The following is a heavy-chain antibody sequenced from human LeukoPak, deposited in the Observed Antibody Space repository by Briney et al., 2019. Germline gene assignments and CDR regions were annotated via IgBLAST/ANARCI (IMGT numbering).Heavy chain of an antibody. J-gene: IGHJ4*02. V-gene: IGHV3-73*01. CDR3: AIQTHGSFDY. D-gene: IGHD3-16*02. CDR1: GFTFSGSA. CDR2: IRSKANSYAT. Sequence: GGSLRLSCAASGFTFSGSAMHWVRQASGKGLEWVGRIRSKANSYATAYAASVKGRFTISRDDSKNTAYLQMNSPKTEDTAVYYCAIQTHGSFDYWGQGTLVTVSS.